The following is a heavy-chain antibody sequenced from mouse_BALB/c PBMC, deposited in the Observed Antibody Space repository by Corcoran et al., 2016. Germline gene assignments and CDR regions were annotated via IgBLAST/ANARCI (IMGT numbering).Heavy chain of an antibody. CDR3: ARSDGSSWFAY. D-gene: IGHD1-1*01. V-gene: IGHV9-3-1*01. CDR2: INTYTGEP. J-gene: IGHJ3*01. CDR1: GYTFTNYG. Sequence: QIQLVQSGPELKKPGETVKISCKASGYTFTNYGMNWVKQAPGKGLKWMGWINTYTGEPTYADDFKGRFAFSLETSASTAYLQINNLKNEDTATYFRARSDGSSWFAYWGQGTLVTVSA.